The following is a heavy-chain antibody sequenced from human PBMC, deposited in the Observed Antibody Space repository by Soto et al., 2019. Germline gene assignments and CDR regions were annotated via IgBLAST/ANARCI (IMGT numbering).Heavy chain of an antibody. D-gene: IGHD2-15*01. CDR1: NGSISSRSSY. CDR3: GGQGCGAKGYYFEN. V-gene: IGHV4-39*01. J-gene: IGHJ4*02. CDR2: IYYIGNT. Sequence: SETLSLTCIVSNGSISSRSSYWGWIRQTPGKGLEWIGSIYYIGNTYYNPSLKSRVTISIDTSKTQFSLKMNSVTAADTAVFFWGGQGCGAKGYYFENGGQGALVPVS.